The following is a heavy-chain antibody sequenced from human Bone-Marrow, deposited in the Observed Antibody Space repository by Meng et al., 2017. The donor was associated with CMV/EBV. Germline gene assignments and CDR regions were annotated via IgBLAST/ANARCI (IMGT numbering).Heavy chain of an antibody. CDR2: IWYDGSNK. D-gene: IGHD3-3*01. CDR1: GFTFSSYG. CDR3: AKGGYDSWSGEAPASTTRMDV. J-gene: IGHJ6*02. V-gene: IGHV3-33*06. Sequence: GESLKISCAASGFTFSSYGMHWVRQAPGKGLEWVAVIWYDGSNKYYADSVKGRFTISRDNSKNTLSLQMNSLRAEDTAVYYCAKGGYDSWSGEAPASTTRMDVWGQGTTVTVSS.